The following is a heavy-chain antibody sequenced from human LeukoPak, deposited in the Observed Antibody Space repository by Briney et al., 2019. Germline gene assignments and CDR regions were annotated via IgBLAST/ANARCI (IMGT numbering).Heavy chain of an antibody. Sequence: GRSLRLSCAASGFTFSSYAMRWVRQAPGKGLEWVAVISYDGSNKYYADSVKGRFTISRDNSKNTLYLQMNSRRAEDTAVYYCARALQYYDILTGYHWGQGTLVTVSS. CDR2: ISYDGSNK. D-gene: IGHD3-9*01. V-gene: IGHV3-30*04. CDR1: GFTFSSYA. CDR3: ARALQYYDILTGYH. J-gene: IGHJ5*02.